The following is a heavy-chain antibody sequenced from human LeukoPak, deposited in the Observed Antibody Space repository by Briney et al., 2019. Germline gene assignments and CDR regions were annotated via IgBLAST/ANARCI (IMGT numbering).Heavy chain of an antibody. V-gene: IGHV2-5*02. Sequence: SGPTLVNPTQTLTLTCTFSGFSLSTSSGVGVGWIRQPPGKALEWLALIYWDDDKRYSPSLKTRLTITKDTSKNQVVLRMTNMDPVDTATYYCARGYYPSGSYYDYWGQGTLVTVSS. CDR1: GFSLSTSSGVG. CDR3: ARGYYPSGSYYDY. D-gene: IGHD3-10*01. CDR2: IYWDDDK. J-gene: IGHJ4*02.